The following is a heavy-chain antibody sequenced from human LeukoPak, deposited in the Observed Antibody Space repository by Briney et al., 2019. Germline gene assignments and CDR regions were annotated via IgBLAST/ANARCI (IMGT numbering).Heavy chain of an antibody. CDR2: ISYDGSNK. V-gene: IGHV3-30*03. J-gene: IGHJ4*02. D-gene: IGHD2-2*01. CDR3: ARVMGRYCSSTSCYVDY. Sequence: GGSLRLSCAASGFTFSSYGMHWVRQAPGKGLEWVAVISYDGSNKYYADSVKGRFTISRDNSKNTLYLQMNSLRAEDTAVYYCARVMGRYCSSTSCYVDYWGQGTLVTVSS. CDR1: GFTFSSYG.